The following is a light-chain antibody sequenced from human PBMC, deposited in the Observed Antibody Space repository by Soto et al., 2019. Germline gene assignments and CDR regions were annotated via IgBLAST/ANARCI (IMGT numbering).Light chain of an antibody. CDR1: ESISLW. Sequence: DIQMTQSPSTLSASVGDRVTITCRASESISLWLAWFQQKPGKAPKLLIYKASTLASEVPSRFSGSGSGTEFNLTIRSLQPDDFALYYCQHYNSFPYTFGQGTKVDI. J-gene: IGKJ2*01. CDR3: QHYNSFPYT. CDR2: KAS. V-gene: IGKV1-5*03.